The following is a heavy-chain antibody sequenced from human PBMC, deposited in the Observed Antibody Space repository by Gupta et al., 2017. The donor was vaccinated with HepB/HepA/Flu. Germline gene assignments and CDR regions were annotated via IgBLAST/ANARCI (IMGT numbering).Heavy chain of an antibody. CDR2: IYSGGTT. J-gene: IGHJ4*02. Sequence: EVQLVESGGGLIKPAVSLILSRAAFGFTVGNNYTRWVRQSPGKGLEGVELIYSGGTTQHADSVRGRFTIPRDTSKNTLYRQMNSLRAEDTAMYYCVVRSKTYGAALGYWGQGTLVTVSS. D-gene: IGHD2-2*01. CDR3: VVRSKTYGAALGY. CDR1: GFTVGNNY. V-gene: IGHV3-53*01.